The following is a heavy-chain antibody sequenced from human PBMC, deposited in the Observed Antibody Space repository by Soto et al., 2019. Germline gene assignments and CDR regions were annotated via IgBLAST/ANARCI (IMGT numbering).Heavy chain of an antibody. CDR1: GYTFTSYG. CDR2: ISAYNGNT. V-gene: IGHV1-18*01. J-gene: IGHJ4*02. CDR3: ARGVTRYWSGGSCLAFDY. Sequence: QVPLVQSGAEVKKPGASVKVSCKASGYTFTSYGISWVRQAPGQGLEWMGWISAYNGNTNYAQKLQGRVTMTTDTATSTAYMELRSLRSDDTAVYYCARGVTRYWSGGSCLAFDYWGQGTLVTVSS. D-gene: IGHD2-15*01.